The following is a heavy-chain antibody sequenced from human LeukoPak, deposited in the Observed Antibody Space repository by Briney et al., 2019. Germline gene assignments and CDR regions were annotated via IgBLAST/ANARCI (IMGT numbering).Heavy chain of an antibody. V-gene: IGHV3-7*01. D-gene: IGHD3-3*01. J-gene: IGHJ5*02. CDR2: INPDGTKT. CDR1: GFTFTRFW. Sequence: GGSLRLSRAASGFTFTRFWPTWVRQSPGKGLEWVANINPDGTKTTYVDSVEGRFAISRDNAKNSVFLLMTSLRAEDTAMYYCATAPASVDSPWGQGTLVAVSS. CDR3: ATAPASVDSP.